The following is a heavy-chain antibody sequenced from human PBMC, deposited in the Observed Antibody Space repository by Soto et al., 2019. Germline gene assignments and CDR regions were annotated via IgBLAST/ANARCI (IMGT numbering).Heavy chain of an antibody. V-gene: IGHV5-51*04. CDR2: IYPGDSDT. CDR3: AIRPGCSGSYHISLYGMDV. Sequence: ESLKISCKGSGYSFTSYWIGWVRQMPGKGLEWKGIIYPGDSDTRYSPSFHGQVTISADKPISTAYLQWSSLKASDTPMYYCAIRPGCSGSYHISLYGMDVWGQGTTVTVSS. D-gene: IGHD3-10*02. J-gene: IGHJ6*01. CDR1: GYSFTSYW.